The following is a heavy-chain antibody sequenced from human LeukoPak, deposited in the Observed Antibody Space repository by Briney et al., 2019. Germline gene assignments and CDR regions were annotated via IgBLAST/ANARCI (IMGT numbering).Heavy chain of an antibody. CDR3: ARTDYGGNEEVSY. V-gene: IGHV4-39*07. Sequence: SETLSLTCTVSGGSISSSSYYWGWIRQPPGKGLEWIGSIYYSGSTYYNPSLKSRVTISVDTSKNQFSLKLSSVTAADTAVYYCARTDYGGNEEVSYWGQGTLVTVSS. CDR1: GGSISSSSYY. J-gene: IGHJ4*02. CDR2: IYYSGST. D-gene: IGHD4-23*01.